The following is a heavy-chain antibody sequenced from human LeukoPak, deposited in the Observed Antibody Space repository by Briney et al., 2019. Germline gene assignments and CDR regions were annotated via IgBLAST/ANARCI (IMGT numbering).Heavy chain of an antibody. Sequence: GGSLRLSCAASGFTFSSYSMNWVRQAPGKGLEWVSSISGSSSYIYYADSVKGRFTISRDNAKNSLYLQMNSLRAEDTAVYYCARGGWLHDAFDIWGQGTMVTVSS. D-gene: IGHD5-24*01. J-gene: IGHJ3*02. CDR2: ISGSSSYI. V-gene: IGHV3-21*01. CDR3: ARGGWLHDAFDI. CDR1: GFTFSSYS.